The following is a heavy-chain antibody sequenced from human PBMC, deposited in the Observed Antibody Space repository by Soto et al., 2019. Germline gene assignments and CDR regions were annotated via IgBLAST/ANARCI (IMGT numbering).Heavy chain of an antibody. CDR2: IYQSVST. CDR3: ARHPGEYSNSENWFDP. CDR1: GGSISSAGYS. J-gene: IGHJ5*02. V-gene: IGHV4-30-2*01. Sequence: QLQLQESGSGLVKPSQTLSLTCAVSGGSISSAGYSWSWIRQPPGKGLEWIGYIYQSVSTYYNPSLKSRVTIPVDRSKNQFSRKLSSVTAADTAVYYCARHPGEYSNSENWFDPWCQGTLVTVSS. D-gene: IGHD6-6*01.